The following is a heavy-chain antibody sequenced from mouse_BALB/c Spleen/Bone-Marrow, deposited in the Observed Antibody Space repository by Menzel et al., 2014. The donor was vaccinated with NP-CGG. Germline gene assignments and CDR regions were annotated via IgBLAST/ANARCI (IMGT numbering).Heavy chain of an antibody. CDR1: GYSFTACF. J-gene: IGHJ4*01. V-gene: IGHV1-37*01. CDR2: INPYNGAT. D-gene: IGHD2-3*01. Sequence: VQLKQSGPELVKPGASMKISCKASGYSFTACFIHWIKQSHVKSLEWIGRINPYNGATTYNQNFNDKASLTVDKSSSTAYMELHSLTSEDSAVYYCARRWSGAMDYWGQGTSATVSS. CDR3: ARRWSGAMDY.